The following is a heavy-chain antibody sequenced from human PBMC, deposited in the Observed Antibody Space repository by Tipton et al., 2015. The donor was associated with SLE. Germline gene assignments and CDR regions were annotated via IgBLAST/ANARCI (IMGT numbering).Heavy chain of an antibody. D-gene: IGHD2-8*02. CDR1: GFTFSTFD. J-gene: IGHJ4*02. V-gene: IGHV3-30*02. Sequence: GSLRLSCVASGFTFSTFDMHWVRQSPGKGLEWVARIWYDGSMQVYGDSVKGRSTVSRDNSKSTLYLQMNSLRVEDTAIYYCAKPLSGDYFDNWGQGAQVTVSS. CDR2: IWYDGSMQ. CDR3: AKPLSGDYFDN.